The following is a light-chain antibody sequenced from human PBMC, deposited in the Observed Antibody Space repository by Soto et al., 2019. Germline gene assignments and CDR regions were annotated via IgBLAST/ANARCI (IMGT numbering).Light chain of an antibody. J-gene: IGLJ1*01. CDR2: EVS. Sequence: QSVLTQPASVSGSPGQSITISCTGTSSDVGDYNYVSWYQQHPGKAPKLMIYEVSNRPSGVSDRFSGSKSGNTASLTISGLQAEDEADYYCSSYTSSHNPEVFGTGTKLTVL. CDR1: SSDVGDYNY. V-gene: IGLV2-14*01. CDR3: SSYTSSHNPEV.